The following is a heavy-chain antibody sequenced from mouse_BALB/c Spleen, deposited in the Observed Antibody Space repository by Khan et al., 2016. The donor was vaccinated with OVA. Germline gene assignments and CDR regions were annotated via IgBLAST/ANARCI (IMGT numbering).Heavy chain of an antibody. CDR3: ARMSWGDFDF. Sequence: VQLKESGPGLVKPSQSLSLTCTVTGYSITSDYAWNWIRQFPGNKLEWMGYISYSGNTKYNPSLKSRISVTRDTSKNQFFLQLNSVTTEDTATYYCARMSWGDFDFWGQGTTLTVSS. J-gene: IGHJ2*01. V-gene: IGHV3-2*02. CDR2: ISYSGNT. CDR1: GYSITSDYA.